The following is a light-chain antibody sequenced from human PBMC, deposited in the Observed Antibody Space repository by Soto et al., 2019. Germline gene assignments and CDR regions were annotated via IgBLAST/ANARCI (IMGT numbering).Light chain of an antibody. J-gene: IGKJ1*01. CDR2: GAS. Sequence: DIQMTQSPSTLSASVGDRVSITCRASRSISTWLAWYQQKPGQAPKVLIYGASSLESGVPSRFSGSGSGTEFSLTISSLQPDDFATFYCQQYSSFSRTFGQGTKVHI. CDR3: QQYSSFSRT. CDR1: RSISTW. V-gene: IGKV1-5*01.